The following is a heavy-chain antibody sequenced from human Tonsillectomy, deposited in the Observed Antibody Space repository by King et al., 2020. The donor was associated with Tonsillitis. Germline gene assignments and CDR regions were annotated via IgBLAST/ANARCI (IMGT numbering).Heavy chain of an antibody. D-gene: IGHD3-10*01. CDR2: ISWNSGDI. Sequence: VQLVESGGGLVQPGRSLRLSCAAFGFTFDDCDMHWVRQVPGKGLEWVSGISWNSGDIVYADSVKGRFTISRDNAKNSLYLQMNSLRAEDTALYYCAKRAKGDRNWYFDLWGRGTLVTVSS. CDR1: GFTFDDCD. V-gene: IGHV3-9*01. J-gene: IGHJ2*01. CDR3: AKRAKGDRNWYFDL.